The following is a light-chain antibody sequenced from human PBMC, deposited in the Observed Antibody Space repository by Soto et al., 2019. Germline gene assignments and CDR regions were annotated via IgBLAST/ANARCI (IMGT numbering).Light chain of an antibody. V-gene: IGKV1-12*01. CDR1: RDISNS. J-gene: IGKJ2*01. CDR2: GAS. CDR3: QKNSAFPKT. Sequence: DIQMTQSPSSVSASVGDRLTITCRASRDISNSLAWYQQTPGKAPKLLLRGASSLHRGVPSRFSGGGAGTEFPPTISSPQPEDFATYLCQKNSAFPKTFGQGTKVDIK.